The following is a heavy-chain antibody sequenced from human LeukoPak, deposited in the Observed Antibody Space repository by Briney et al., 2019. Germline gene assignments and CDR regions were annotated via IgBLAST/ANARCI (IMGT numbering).Heavy chain of an antibody. V-gene: IGHV3-73*01. D-gene: IGHD2-21*02. CDR3: SRHEALPGDY. CDR1: GFTFSGST. J-gene: IGHJ4*02. Sequence: HTGGSLRLSRAASGFTFSGSTVHWVRQASGRGLEWVGHIRPKANNYATAYAASVKGRFAISRDDSKNTAYLQLNSLKTEDTAVYYCSRHEALPGDYWGQGTLVTVSS. CDR2: IRPKANNYAT.